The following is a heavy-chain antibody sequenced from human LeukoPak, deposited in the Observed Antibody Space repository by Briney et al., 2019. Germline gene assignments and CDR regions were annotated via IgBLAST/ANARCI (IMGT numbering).Heavy chain of an antibody. V-gene: IGHV3-9*01. D-gene: IGHD6-13*01. CDR1: GFTFDDYA. CDR2: ISWNSGSI. Sequence: GRSLRLSCAASGFTFDDYAMHWVRQAPGKGLEWVSGISWNSGSIGYADSVKGRFTISRDNAKNSLYLQMNSLRAEDTAVYYCARVDGDSSSWYYFDYWGQGTLVTVSS. J-gene: IGHJ4*02. CDR3: ARVDGDSSSWYYFDY.